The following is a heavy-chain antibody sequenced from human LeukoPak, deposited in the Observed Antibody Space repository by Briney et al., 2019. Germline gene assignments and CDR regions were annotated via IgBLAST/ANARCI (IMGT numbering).Heavy chain of an antibody. J-gene: IGHJ4*02. CDR1: GYSFTSYW. CDR3: ARHSNGYSDY. Sequence: GESLKISCKGSGYSFTSYWIGWVRQMPGKGLEWMGTIYSPSFQGQVTISADKSISTAYLQWSSLKASDTAMYYCARHSNGYSDYWGQGTLVTVSS. V-gene: IGHV5-51*01. D-gene: IGHD3-22*01. CDR2: IY.